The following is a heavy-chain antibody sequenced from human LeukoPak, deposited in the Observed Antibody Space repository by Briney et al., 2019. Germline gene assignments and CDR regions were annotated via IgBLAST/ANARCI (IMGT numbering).Heavy chain of an antibody. Sequence: PSETLSLTCTVSGGSISRYYWSLIRQSPRKGLELIGYIYYSGSTNYNPSLKSRVTISLDTSKNQFSLKMSSVTAADTAVYYCARGYGYTVNFDDWGQGTLVTVSS. CDR3: ARGYGYTVNFDD. CDR2: IYYSGST. CDR1: GGSISRYY. V-gene: IGHV4-59*08. D-gene: IGHD6-13*01. J-gene: IGHJ4*02.